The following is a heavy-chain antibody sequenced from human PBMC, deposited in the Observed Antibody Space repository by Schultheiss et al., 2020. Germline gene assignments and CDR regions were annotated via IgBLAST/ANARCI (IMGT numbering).Heavy chain of an antibody. D-gene: IGHD1-1*01. CDR3: ARSERTGTFSY. Sequence: SETLSLTCAVYGGSISSSSYYWGWIRQPPGKGLEWIGSIYYSGITYYNPSLKSRVTISVDTSKNQFSLKLSSVTAADTAVYYCARSERTGTFSYWGQGTLVTVSS. J-gene: IGHJ4*02. CDR1: GGSISSSSYY. CDR2: IYYSGIT. V-gene: IGHV4-39*07.